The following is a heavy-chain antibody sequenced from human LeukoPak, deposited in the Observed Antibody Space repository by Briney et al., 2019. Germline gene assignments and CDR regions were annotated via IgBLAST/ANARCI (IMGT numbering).Heavy chain of an antibody. CDR1: GFTFSDYY. CDR3: AKGPDSGLRYFDY. V-gene: IGHV3-23*01. Sequence: GGSLRLSCAASGFTFSDYYMSWIRQAPGKGLGWVSGIGASGGSTYYADSVKGRFTISRDNSKNTLYLQMNSLRAEDTAVYYCAKGPDSGLRYFDYWGQGTLVTVSS. CDR2: IGASGGST. J-gene: IGHJ4*02. D-gene: IGHD5-12*01.